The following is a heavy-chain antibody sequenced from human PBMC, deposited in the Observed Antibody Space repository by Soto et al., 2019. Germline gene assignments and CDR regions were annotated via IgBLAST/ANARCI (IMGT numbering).Heavy chain of an antibody. CDR1: GYAFTTYG. D-gene: IGHD1-1*01. Sequence: QVHLVQSGAEVKKPGASVKVSCKGSGYAFTTYGITWVRQAPGQGLEWMGWISAHNGNTNYAQKLQGRVTVTRDTSTSTAYRELRSRRSDDTAVYYGARGRYGDYWGQGALVTVSS. J-gene: IGHJ4*02. CDR2: ISAHNGNT. V-gene: IGHV1-18*01. CDR3: ARGRYGDY.